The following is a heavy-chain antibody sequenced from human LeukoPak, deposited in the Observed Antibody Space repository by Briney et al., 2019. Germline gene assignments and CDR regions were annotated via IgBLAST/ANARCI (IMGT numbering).Heavy chain of an antibody. J-gene: IGHJ6*03. Sequence: PGRSLRLSCAASGFTFSSYAMHWVRQAPGKGLEWVAVISYDGSNTYYADSVKGRFTISRDNSKNTLYLQMNSLRAEDTAVYYCARDPFGVVRYMDVWGKGTTVTVSS. CDR2: ISYDGSNT. D-gene: IGHD3-3*01. V-gene: IGHV3-30*01. CDR3: ARDPFGVVRYMDV. CDR1: GFTFSSYA.